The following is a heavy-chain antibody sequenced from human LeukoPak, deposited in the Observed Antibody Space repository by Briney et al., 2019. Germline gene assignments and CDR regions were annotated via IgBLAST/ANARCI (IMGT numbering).Heavy chain of an antibody. CDR2: INTDGSST. CDR1: GFTFSRYW. D-gene: IGHD6-13*01. Sequence: PGGSLRLSCAASGFTFSRYWMHWVRQAPGKGLVWVSRINTDGSSTSYADSVKGRFTISRDNSKNTLYLQMNSLRAEDTAVYYCARVGSSLTHYFDYWGQGTLVTVSS. V-gene: IGHV3-74*01. J-gene: IGHJ4*02. CDR3: ARVGSSLTHYFDY.